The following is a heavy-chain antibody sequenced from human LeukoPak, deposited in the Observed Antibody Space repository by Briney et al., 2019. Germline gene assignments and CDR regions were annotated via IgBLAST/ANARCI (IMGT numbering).Heavy chain of an antibody. CDR2: INPSGGST. Sequence: ASVKVSCKASGYTFTSYYMHWVRQAPGQGLEWMGIINPSGGSTSYAQKFQARVTMTRDMSTSTVYMELSSLRSEDTAVYYCARGAGYYYDSSGYYFDAFDIWGQGTMVTVSS. D-gene: IGHD3-22*01. CDR3: ARGAGYYYDSSGYYFDAFDI. V-gene: IGHV1-46*01. CDR1: GYTFTSYY. J-gene: IGHJ3*02.